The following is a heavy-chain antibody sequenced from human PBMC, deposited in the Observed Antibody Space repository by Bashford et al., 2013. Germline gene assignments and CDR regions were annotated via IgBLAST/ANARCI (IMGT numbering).Heavy chain of an antibody. CDR2: IYWDDDK. J-gene: IGHJ4*02. D-gene: IGHD6-13*01. CDR3: AHPSGYSSSWIFDY. Sequence: PTLVRNPHTTLTLTCTFSWVLTQHVVEWVWAGSVTPPGKALEWLALIYWDDDKRYSPSLKSRLTITKDTSKNQVVLTMTNMDPVDTATYYCAHPSGYSSSWIFDYWGQGTLVTVSS. CDR1: VLTQHVVEWV. V-gene: IGHV2-5*02.